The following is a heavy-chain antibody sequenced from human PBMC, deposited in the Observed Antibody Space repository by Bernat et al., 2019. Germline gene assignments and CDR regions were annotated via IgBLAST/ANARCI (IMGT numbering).Heavy chain of an antibody. D-gene: IGHD2-2*01. CDR3: SQYYSTAEFNAIHV. CDR2: ISYDGNNK. Sequence: QVQLVESGGGVVQPGRSLRLSCAASALTFSSHGMHWVRQAPGKGLEWVAVISYDGNNKFYADSVKGRFTISRDNSRNTLLLQMNSLRAEDTSLYYWSQYYSTAEFNAIHVWGQGTTVTVSS. J-gene: IGHJ3*01. CDR1: ALTFSSHG. V-gene: IGHV3-30*03.